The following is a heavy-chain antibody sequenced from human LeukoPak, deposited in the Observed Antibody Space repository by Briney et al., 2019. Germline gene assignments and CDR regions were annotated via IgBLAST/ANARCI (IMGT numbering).Heavy chain of an antibody. V-gene: IGHV4-59*08. CDR2: IYYSGST. D-gene: IGHD6-19*01. CDR3: ARGLIAVAGANWYFDL. J-gene: IGHJ2*01. Sequence: SETLSLTCTVSGGSISSYYWSWIRQPPGKGLEWIGYIYYSGSTNYNPSLKSRVTISVDTSKNQFSLKLSSVTAADTAVYYCARGLIAVAGANWYFDLWGRGTLVTVSS. CDR1: GGSISSYY.